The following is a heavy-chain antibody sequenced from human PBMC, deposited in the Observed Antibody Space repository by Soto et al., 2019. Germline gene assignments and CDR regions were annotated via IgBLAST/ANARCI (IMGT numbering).Heavy chain of an antibody. D-gene: IGHD4-17*01. V-gene: IGHV3-23*01. CDR2: IHGGGNSA. J-gene: IGHJ4*02. CDR1: GFTFSGYA. CDR3: AKNRSRVTTSWHFDY. Sequence: EVQLLESGGDLVQPGRSLRLSCADSGFTFSGYAMSWVRQAPGKGLEWVSVIHGGGNSAYYADSVKGRFTISRDNSKNTLYLQMSSLRGEDTAVYYCAKNRSRVTTSWHFDYWGQGTLVTVSS.